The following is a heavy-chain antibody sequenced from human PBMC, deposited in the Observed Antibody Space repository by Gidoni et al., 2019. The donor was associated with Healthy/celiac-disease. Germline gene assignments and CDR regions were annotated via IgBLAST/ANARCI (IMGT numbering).Heavy chain of an antibody. CDR2: IDWDDDK. J-gene: IGHJ6*03. Sequence: QVTLRESGPALVKPTQTLTLTCTFAGFSRSTSGMCVSWIRQPPGKALEWLARIDWDDDKYYSTSLKTRLTISKDTSKNQVVLTMTNMDPVDTATYYCARMKAAAGRYYYYMDVWGQGTTVTVSS. V-gene: IGHV2-70*15. D-gene: IGHD6-13*01. CDR3: ARMKAAAGRYYYYMDV. CDR1: GFSRSTSGMC.